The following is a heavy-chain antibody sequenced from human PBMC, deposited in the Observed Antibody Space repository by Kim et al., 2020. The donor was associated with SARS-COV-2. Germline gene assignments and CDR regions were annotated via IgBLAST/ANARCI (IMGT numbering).Heavy chain of an antibody. CDR1: SGSISDYY. CDR3: AGDGGSVLDY. D-gene: IGHD3-10*01. Sequence: SETLSLTCTVSSGSISDYYWNWIRQPAGKGLEWIGRIYASVSINYNPSLKSRVTISIDTSKNQFSLKLTSVTAADTAVYYCAGDGGSVLDYWGRGTLVTVSS. J-gene: IGHJ4*02. V-gene: IGHV4-4*07. CDR2: IYASVSI.